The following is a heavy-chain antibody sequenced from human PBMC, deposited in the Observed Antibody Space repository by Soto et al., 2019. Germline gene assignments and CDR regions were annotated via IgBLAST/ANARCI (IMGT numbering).Heavy chain of an antibody. CDR2: ISAYNGNT. D-gene: IGHD3-3*01. J-gene: IGHJ6*02. CDR1: GYTFTSYG. V-gene: IGHV1-18*01. Sequence: GASVKVSCKASGYTFTSYGISWVRQAPGQGLEWMGWISAYNGNTNYAQKLQGRVTMTTDTSTSTAYMELRSLRSDDTAVYYCARATSGWPPYYGMDVSGQGTTVTVSS. CDR3: ARATSGWPPYYGMDV.